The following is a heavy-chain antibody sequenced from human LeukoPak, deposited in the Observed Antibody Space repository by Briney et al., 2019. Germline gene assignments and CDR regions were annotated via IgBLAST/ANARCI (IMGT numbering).Heavy chain of an antibody. Sequence: GGSLRLSCAASGFTFNNYEMHWVRQAPGKGLEWVAFIRYDEDDKYYANSVKGRFTISRDNSKNTLYLQMNSLRAEDTAVYYCARSASGWYEFDYWGQGTLVTVSS. CDR1: GFTFNNYE. CDR3: ARSASGWYEFDY. CDR2: IRYDEDDK. V-gene: IGHV3-30*02. J-gene: IGHJ4*02. D-gene: IGHD6-19*01.